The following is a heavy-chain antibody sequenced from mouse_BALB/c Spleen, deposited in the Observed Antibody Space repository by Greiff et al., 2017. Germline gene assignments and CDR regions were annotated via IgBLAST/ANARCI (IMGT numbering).Heavy chain of an antibody. CDR2: ISSGGSYT. CDR1: GFTFSSYT. D-gene: IGHD1-1*01. CDR3: TRGGGYGSSYWYFDV. Sequence: EVQLVESGGGLVKPGGSLKLSCAASGFTFSSYTMSWVRQTPEKRLEWVATISSGGSYTYYPDSVKGRFTISRDNAKNTLYLQMSSLKSEDTAMYYCTRGGGYGSSYWYFDVWGAGTTVTVSS. J-gene: IGHJ1*01. V-gene: IGHV5-6-4*01.